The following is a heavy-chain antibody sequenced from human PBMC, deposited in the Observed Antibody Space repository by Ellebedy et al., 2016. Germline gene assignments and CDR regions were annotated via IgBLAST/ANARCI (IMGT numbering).Heavy chain of an antibody. J-gene: IGHJ4*02. D-gene: IGHD3-10*01. CDR2: ISYDGTNK. Sequence: GGSLRLSCAASGFTFRSYAMHWVRQAPGKGLQWVAVISYDGTNKYYADFVKGRFTVSRDNSKNTLYLQMSSLRPEDTAVYSCATTNMIRGAPHDYWGQGTLVTVSS. CDR3: ATTNMIRGAPHDY. CDR1: GFTFRSYA. V-gene: IGHV3-30-3*01.